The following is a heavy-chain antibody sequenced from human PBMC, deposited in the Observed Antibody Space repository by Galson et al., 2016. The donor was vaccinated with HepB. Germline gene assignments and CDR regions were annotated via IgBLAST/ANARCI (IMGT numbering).Heavy chain of an antibody. CDR3: AREDYYYMDV. Sequence: SLRLPCAASGYIFSRYNINWVRQGPGKGLEWVSYISSDSSSISYADSVKGRLTISRDNAKNLVYPQMNSLRDEDTAVYYCAREDYYYMDVWGKGTTVTVSS. J-gene: IGHJ6*03. V-gene: IGHV3-48*02. CDR1: GYIFSRYN. CDR2: ISSDSSSI.